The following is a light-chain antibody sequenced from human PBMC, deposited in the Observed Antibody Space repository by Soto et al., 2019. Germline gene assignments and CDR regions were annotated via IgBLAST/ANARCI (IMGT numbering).Light chain of an antibody. CDR3: QQYNSYST. CDR1: QSITNW. CDR2: DAF. J-gene: IGKJ1*01. V-gene: IGKV1-5*01. Sequence: IQMTQSPSSLSASVGDRVTITCRASQSITNWFAWYQQKPGKAPKLLIYDAFTLENGVPSRFSGSGFGTEFTLTISGLQPDDFATYFCQQYNSYSTFGQGTKVDIK.